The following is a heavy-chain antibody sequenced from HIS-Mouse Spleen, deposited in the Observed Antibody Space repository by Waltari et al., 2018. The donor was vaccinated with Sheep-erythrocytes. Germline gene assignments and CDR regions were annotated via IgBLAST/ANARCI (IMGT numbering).Heavy chain of an antibody. CDR2: ISSNGGST. V-gene: IGHV3-64*01. J-gene: IGHJ4*02. D-gene: IGHD1-26*01. CDR1: GFTFSSYA. CDR3: ARLELGQFDY. Sequence: EVQLVESGGGLVQPGGSLRLSCAAGGFTFSSYAMHWVRQAPGKGLEYVSAISSNGGSTYYANSVKGRFTISRDNSKNTLYLQMGSLRAEDMAVYYCARLELGQFDYWGQGTLVTVSS.